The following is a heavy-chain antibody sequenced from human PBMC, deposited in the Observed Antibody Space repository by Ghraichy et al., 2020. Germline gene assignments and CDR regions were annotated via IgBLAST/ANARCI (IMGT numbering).Heavy chain of an antibody. CDR3: AAYSYYFDSSAYYGQFDY. Sequence: SETLSLTCAVSSDSISSSYWWSWVRQPPGKVLEWIGEIYRSGSTRYSPSLKSRVTISVDKSKNQFSLKLSSVTAADTAVYYCAAYSYYFDSSAYYGQFDYWGQGTLVTVSS. J-gene: IGHJ4*02. V-gene: IGHV4-4*02. D-gene: IGHD3-22*01. CDR2: IYRSGST. CDR1: SDSISSSYW.